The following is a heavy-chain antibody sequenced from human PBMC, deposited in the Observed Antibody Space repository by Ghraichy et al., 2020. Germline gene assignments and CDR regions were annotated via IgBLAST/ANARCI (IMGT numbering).Heavy chain of an antibody. CDR2: IYYSGSA. Sequence: LETLSLTCTVSGGSISSSNHYWGWIRQPPGKGLEWIGSIYYSGSAYYNPSLKSRVTISVDTSKSQFSLKLSSVTAADTAVYYCARHLGGSYQLFDYWGQGTLVTVSS. J-gene: IGHJ4*02. CDR3: ARHLGGSYQLFDY. V-gene: IGHV4-39*01. CDR1: GGSISSSNHY. D-gene: IGHD1-26*01.